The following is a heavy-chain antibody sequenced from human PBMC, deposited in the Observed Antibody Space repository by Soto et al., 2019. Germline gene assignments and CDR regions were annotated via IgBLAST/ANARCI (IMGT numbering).Heavy chain of an antibody. J-gene: IGHJ4*02. CDR2: ISSGGTIT. CDR3: AKDGPGCYDTRGRGY. Sequence: EVQLLESGGGLVQPGGSLRLSCAASGFTFSTYAMSWVRQAPGKVLEWVSAISSGGTITEYADSEKGRRTISRDNSKNSLFLQMISLRAEDTAIYYCAKDGPGCYDTRGRGYLGQGTPGNVSS. D-gene: IGHD3-22*01. V-gene: IGHV3-23*01. CDR1: GFTFSTYA.